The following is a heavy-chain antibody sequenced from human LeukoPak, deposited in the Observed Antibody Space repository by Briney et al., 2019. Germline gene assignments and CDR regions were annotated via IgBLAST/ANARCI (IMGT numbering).Heavy chain of an antibody. CDR3: ARGNKWSFDS. D-gene: IGHD2-15*01. V-gene: IGHV3-74*01. CDR2: INSDGSAT. J-gene: IGHJ4*02. Sequence: GGSLRLSCVASGFTLSTYWMHWVRQAPGKGLVWVSRINSDGSATSYADSVMVRCTISRDSAKNTLYLQMNSLRPEDTAVYYCARGNKWSFDSWGQGALVTVSS. CDR1: GFTLSTYW.